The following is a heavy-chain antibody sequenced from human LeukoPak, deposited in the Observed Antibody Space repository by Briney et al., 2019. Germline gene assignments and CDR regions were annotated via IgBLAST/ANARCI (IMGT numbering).Heavy chain of an antibody. V-gene: IGHV3-7*01. Sequence: GGSLRLSCAASGFTFSHFWMSWVRKAPGKGLEWVAYIKKTGSETYYVDSVKGRFTITRDNTRNSLFLQMYSLRAEDTAVYFCAREDGYCSGGNCYSYFDSWGQGTLVTVSS. D-gene: IGHD2-15*01. CDR2: IKKTGSET. CDR3: AREDGYCSGGNCYSYFDS. J-gene: IGHJ4*02. CDR1: GFTFSHFW.